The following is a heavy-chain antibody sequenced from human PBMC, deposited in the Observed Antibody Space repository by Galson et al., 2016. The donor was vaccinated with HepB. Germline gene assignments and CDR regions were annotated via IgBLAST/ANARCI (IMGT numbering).Heavy chain of an antibody. Sequence: SLRLSCAASGFTFSSQSMNWVRQAPGKGLGWVSSISSSSTYIYYADSVRGRFTISSDNAKNSVYLQMNSLRAEDTAVYYGARDLGDYRGMDVWGQGTTVTVSS. CDR2: ISSSSTYI. D-gene: IGHD4-17*01. V-gene: IGHV3-21*01. CDR3: ARDLGDYRGMDV. J-gene: IGHJ6*02. CDR1: GFTFSSQS.